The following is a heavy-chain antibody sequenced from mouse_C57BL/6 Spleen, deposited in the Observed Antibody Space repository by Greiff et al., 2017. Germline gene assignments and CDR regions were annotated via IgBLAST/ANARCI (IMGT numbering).Heavy chain of an antibody. CDR1: GYTFTSYG. J-gene: IGHJ4*01. CDR2: IYPRSGNT. D-gene: IGHD2-1*01. CDR3: ASSWGNYPSYAMDY. V-gene: IGHV1-81*01. Sequence: VQLQESGAELARPGASVKLSCKASGYTFTSYGISWVKQRTGQGLEWIGEIYPRSGNTYYNEKFKGKATLTADKSSSTAYMELRSLTSEDSAVYFCASSWGNYPSYAMDYWGQGTSVTVSS.